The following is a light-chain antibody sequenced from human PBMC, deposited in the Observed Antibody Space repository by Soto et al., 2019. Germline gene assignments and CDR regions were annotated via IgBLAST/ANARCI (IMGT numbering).Light chain of an antibody. CDR3: QHYHIYSA. CDR1: QTINNW. CDR2: KAS. J-gene: IGKJ1*01. V-gene: IGKV1-5*03. Sequence: DIQMTQSPSTLSASVGDRVTITCRASQTINNWLAWFQQKPGKAPKLLISKASTLESGVPSRISCSGSGTEFTLTFSRLQPDDFAPYYRQHYHIYSAFGQGTKVDIK.